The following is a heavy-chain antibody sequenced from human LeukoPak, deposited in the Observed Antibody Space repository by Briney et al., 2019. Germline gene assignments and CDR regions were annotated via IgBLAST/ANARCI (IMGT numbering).Heavy chain of an antibody. Sequence: AGGSLRLSCAASGFTVSSNYMSWVRQAPGKGLEWVSVIYSGGSTYYADSVKGRFTISRDNSKNTLYLQMNSLRAEDTAVYYCARDERITMVRGVIPTQYYYYYMDVWGKGTTVTVSS. V-gene: IGHV3-53*01. J-gene: IGHJ6*03. D-gene: IGHD3-10*01. CDR1: GFTVSSNY. CDR2: IYSGGST. CDR3: ARDERITMVRGVIPTQYYYYYMDV.